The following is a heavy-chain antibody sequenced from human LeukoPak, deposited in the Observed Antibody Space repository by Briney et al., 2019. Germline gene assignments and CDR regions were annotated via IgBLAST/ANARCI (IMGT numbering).Heavy chain of an antibody. J-gene: IGHJ5*02. CDR3: ARFSGLEGIPSAFNWFDP. D-gene: IGHD2-2*01. Sequence: PSETLSLTCTVSGASISSFFWSWIRQPAGKGLEWVGHIYSSVSTNFNASLKRRLTMSLDTSMNQLSLTLSSVTAADTAVYYCARFSGLEGIPSAFNWFDPWGQGTLVTVSS. CDR1: GASISSFF. CDR2: IYSSVST. V-gene: IGHV4-4*07.